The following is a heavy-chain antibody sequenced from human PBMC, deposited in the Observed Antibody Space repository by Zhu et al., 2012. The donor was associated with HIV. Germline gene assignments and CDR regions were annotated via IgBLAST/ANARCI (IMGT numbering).Heavy chain of an antibody. D-gene: IGHD3-10*01. CDR3: ARGYGSGSYYHY. V-gene: IGHV4-34*01. CDR2: INRSGDT. CDR1: GGSFSGYY. J-gene: IGHJ4*02. Sequence: QVQLQQWGAGLLKPSETLSLTCAVYGGSFSGYYWGWIRQPPGKGLEWIGEINRSGDTNYNPSLKSRATISVDTSKNQFSLKLNSVTAADTAVYYCARGYGSGSYYHYWGQGTLVTVSS.